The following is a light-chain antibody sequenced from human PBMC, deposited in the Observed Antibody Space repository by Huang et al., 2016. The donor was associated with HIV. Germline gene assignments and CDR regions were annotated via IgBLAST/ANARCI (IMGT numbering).Light chain of an antibody. CDR2: GAS. CDR1: QSISSSS. J-gene: IGKJ3*01. V-gene: IGKV3-20*01. CDR3: HQYGSPPFT. Sequence: EIVLTQSPGTLSLSPGERATLSCRASQSISSSSLAWYLQKPGQAPTLLIHGASTRATDIPDFTLTISRLEPEDFAVYYCHQYGSPPFTFGPGTKVDIK.